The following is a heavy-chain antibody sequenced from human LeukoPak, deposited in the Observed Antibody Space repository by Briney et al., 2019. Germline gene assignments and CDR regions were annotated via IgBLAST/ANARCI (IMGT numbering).Heavy chain of an antibody. V-gene: IGHV4-39*01. CDR1: GGSISNSNYY. CDR3: ARHGSGLFNWNDNYFGY. Sequence: SETLSLTCTVSGGSISNSNYYWGWSRQPPGKGLEWIGSIHYTGSTYYNASLKSRVTISVDTSKNQFSLKLTSVTAADTAVHYCARHGSGLFNWNDNYFGYWGQGTLVTVSS. D-gene: IGHD1-20*01. CDR2: IHYTGST. J-gene: IGHJ4*02.